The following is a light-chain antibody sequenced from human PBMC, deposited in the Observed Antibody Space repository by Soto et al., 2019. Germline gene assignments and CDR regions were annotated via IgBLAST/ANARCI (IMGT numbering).Light chain of an antibody. Sequence: AIRMTQSPSSLSASTGDRVTITCRASQGISNYLAWYQQKPGTAPKLLIYAASTLQSGVPSRFSGSGSGTDFTLTIRYLQSEDFATYSCQQYYNYPPTFGQGTKLEI. J-gene: IGKJ2*01. V-gene: IGKV1-8*01. CDR1: QGISNY. CDR3: QQYYNYPPT. CDR2: AAS.